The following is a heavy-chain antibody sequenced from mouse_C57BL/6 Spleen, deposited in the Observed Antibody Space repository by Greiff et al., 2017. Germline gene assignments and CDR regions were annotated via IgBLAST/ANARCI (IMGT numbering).Heavy chain of an antibody. J-gene: IGHJ4*01. D-gene: IGHD1-1*01. V-gene: IGHV1-80*01. CDR1: GYAFSSYW. Sequence: VMLVESGAELVKPGASVKISCKASGYAFSSYWMNWVKQRPGKGLEWIGQIYPGDGDTNYNGKFKGKATLTADKSSSTAYMQLSSLTSEDSAVYFCARGGLSSPYAMDYWGQGTSVTVS. CDR2: IYPGDGDT. CDR3: ARGGLSSPYAMDY.